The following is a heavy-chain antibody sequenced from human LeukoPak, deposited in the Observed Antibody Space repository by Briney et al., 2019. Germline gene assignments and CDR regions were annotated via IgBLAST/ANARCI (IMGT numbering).Heavy chain of an antibody. CDR3: AKDPPAGYCTNGVCHDY. Sequence: PGGSLRLSCAASGFTFSSYAMSWVRQAPGKGLEWVSAISGSGGSTYYADSVKGRFTISRDNSKNTLYLQMNSLRAEDTAVYYCAKDPPAGYCTNGVCHDYWDQGTLVTVSS. CDR1: GFTFSSYA. D-gene: IGHD2-8*01. J-gene: IGHJ4*02. CDR2: ISGSGGST. V-gene: IGHV3-23*01.